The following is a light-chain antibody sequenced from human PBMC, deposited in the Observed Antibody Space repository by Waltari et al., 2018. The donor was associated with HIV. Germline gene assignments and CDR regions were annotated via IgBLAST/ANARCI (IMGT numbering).Light chain of an antibody. Sequence: QSVLTQPPSAPATPGQRDPISCSGSSSNIGRNSVNWYQQLPGTAPKVFIHSNNQRPSGVPDRFSGSRSGTSASLAISGLQSEDEADYYCSAWDDSLKGHVFGGGTKLTVL. J-gene: IGLJ3*02. CDR1: SSNIGRNS. CDR2: SNN. CDR3: SAWDDSLKGHV. V-gene: IGLV1-44*01.